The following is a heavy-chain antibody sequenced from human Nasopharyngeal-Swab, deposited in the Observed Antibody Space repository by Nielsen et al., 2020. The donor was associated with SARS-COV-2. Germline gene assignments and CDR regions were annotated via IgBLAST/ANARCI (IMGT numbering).Heavy chain of an antibody. J-gene: IGHJ6*02. CDR1: GFTFSNFA. CDR3: AKDRDSGDDSEEYYHYYGMDV. Sequence: GGSLRLSCAASGFTFSNFAMSWVRQAPGKGLEWVFVISGDSDSTYYTDSVRGRFTISRDNSKNTLNLQMNNLRAEDTAIYYCAKDRDSGDDSEEYYHYYGMDVWGQGAPVTVSS. V-gene: IGHV3-23*01. D-gene: IGHD5-12*01. CDR2: ISGDSDST.